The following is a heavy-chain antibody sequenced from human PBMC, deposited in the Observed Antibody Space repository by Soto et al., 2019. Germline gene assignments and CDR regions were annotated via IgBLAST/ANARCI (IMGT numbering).Heavy chain of an antibody. CDR1: GYTFTGYY. Sequence: EASVKVSCKASGYTFTGYYMHWVRQAPGQGLEWMGWINPNSGGTNYAQKFQGWVTMTRDTSISTAYMELGRLRSDDTAVYYCARSLYYYDSSGYYGLRNDGMDVWGQGTTVTVSS. J-gene: IGHJ6*02. V-gene: IGHV1-2*04. CDR3: ARSLYYYDSSGYYGLRNDGMDV. D-gene: IGHD3-22*01. CDR2: INPNSGGT.